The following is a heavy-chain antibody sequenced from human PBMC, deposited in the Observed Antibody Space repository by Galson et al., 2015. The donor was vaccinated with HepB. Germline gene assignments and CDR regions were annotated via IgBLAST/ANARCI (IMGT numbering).Heavy chain of an antibody. D-gene: IGHD1-14*01. J-gene: IGHJ6*02. CDR2: ISGSGGSGST. Sequence: SLRLSCAASGFTFSNYAMSWVRQAPGKGLEWVSSISGSGGSGSTYYANSVRGRFTISRDDSKNTLYLQMNSLRAEDTALYYCAKGTGDGRYYYYYYVMDIWGQGTTVTVSS. CDR1: GFTFSNYA. V-gene: IGHV3-23*01. CDR3: AKGTGDGRYYYYYYVMDI.